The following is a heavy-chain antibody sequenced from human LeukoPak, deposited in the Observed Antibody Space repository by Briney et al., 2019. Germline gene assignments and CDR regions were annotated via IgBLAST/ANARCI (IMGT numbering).Heavy chain of an antibody. CDR2: IYYSGST. V-gene: IGHV4-39*01. CDR3: ARHYGDYVDAFDI. D-gene: IGHD4-17*01. Sequence: SETLSLTCTVSGGSISSSSYYWGWIRQPPGKGLEWIGSIYYSGSTYYNPSLKSRVTISVDTSKNQFSLKLSSVTAADTAVYYCARHYGDYVDAFDIRGQGTMVTVSS. CDR1: GGSISSSSYY. J-gene: IGHJ3*02.